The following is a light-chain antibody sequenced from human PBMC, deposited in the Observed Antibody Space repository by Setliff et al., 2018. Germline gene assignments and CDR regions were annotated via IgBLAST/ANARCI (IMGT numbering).Light chain of an antibody. V-gene: IGLV2-11*01. CDR1: SSDVGGYNY. CDR2: DVS. Sequence: QSALAQPRSVSGSPGQSVTISCTGTSSDVGGYNYVSWYQQNPGQAPELMIHDVSKRPSGVPDRFSGSKSGDTASLTISGLQAEDEADYYCCSYAGGSYVFGSGTKVTVL. CDR3: CSYAGGSYV. J-gene: IGLJ1*01.